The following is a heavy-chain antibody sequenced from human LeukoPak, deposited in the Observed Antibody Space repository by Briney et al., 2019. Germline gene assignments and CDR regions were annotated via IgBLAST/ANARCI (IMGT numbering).Heavy chain of an antibody. D-gene: IGHD6-19*01. CDR1: GYTFTGHY. V-gene: IGHV1-2*02. J-gene: IGHJ6*03. CDR2: INPNSGGT. CDR3: ARNTQWLAPGFNYYYMDV. Sequence: ASVKVSCKASGYTFTGHYMHWVRQAPGQGLEWMGWINPNSGGTNYAQKFQGRVTMTRDTSISTAYMELSRLRSDDTAVYYCARNTQWLAPGFNYYYMDVWGKGTTVTVSS.